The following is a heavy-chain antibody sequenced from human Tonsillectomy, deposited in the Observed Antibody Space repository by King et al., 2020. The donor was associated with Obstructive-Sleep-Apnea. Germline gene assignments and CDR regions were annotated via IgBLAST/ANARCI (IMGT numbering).Heavy chain of an antibody. D-gene: IGHD6-13*01. CDR2: IYYNGNN. Sequence: QLQESGPGLVKPSETLSLTCTVSGGSISGSENYWGWIRQPPGKGLEWIASIYYNGNNYYNPSLRSRVTISVDTSKNQFFLKLNSVTAADTAVYYCGRVGYDSSTWYVLGYWGQGTLVTVSS. V-gene: IGHV4-39*07. CDR1: GGSISGSENY. J-gene: IGHJ4*02. CDR3: GRVGYDSSTWYVLGY.